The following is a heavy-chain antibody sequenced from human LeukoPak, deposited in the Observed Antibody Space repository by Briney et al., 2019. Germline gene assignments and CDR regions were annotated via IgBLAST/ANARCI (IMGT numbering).Heavy chain of an antibody. CDR3: AKGPGYYYGSGSNYFDY. CDR2: IIGSGGSS. Sequence: GGSLRLSCAASGFTFSSYAMSWVRQAPGKGLEWVSTIIGSGGSSYYADSVKGRFTISRDNSKNTLYLQMNSLRAEDTAVYYCAKGPGYYYGSGSNYFDYSGQGTLVTVSS. V-gene: IGHV3-23*01. J-gene: IGHJ4*02. D-gene: IGHD3-10*01. CDR1: GFTFSSYA.